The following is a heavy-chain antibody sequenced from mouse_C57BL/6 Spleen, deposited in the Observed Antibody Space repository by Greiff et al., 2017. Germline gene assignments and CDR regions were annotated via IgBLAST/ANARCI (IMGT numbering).Heavy chain of an antibody. J-gene: IGHJ1*03. Sequence: VHLVESGAELVKPGASVKLSCKASGYTFTEYTIHWVKQRSGQGLEWIGWFYPGSGSIKYNEKFKDKATLTADKSSSTVYMELSRLTSEDSAVYFCARHPNYYGSSYGYFDVWGTGTTVTVAS. CDR1: GYTFTEYT. V-gene: IGHV1-62-2*01. CDR2: FYPGSGSI. CDR3: ARHPNYYGSSYGYFDV. D-gene: IGHD1-1*01.